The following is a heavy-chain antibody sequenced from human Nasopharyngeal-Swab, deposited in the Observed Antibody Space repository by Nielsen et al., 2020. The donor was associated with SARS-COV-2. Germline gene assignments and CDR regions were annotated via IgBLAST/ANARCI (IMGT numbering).Heavy chain of an antibody. Sequence: WVRQAPGQGLEWMAYISLSGTSTNYAPNIQGRVTMTRDTATSTIYMELSSLTSEDTAVYYCAGEGSGEKKFDFWGQGTLVTVSS. J-gene: IGHJ4*02. V-gene: IGHV1-46*01. D-gene: IGHD6-19*01. CDR3: AGEGSGEKKFDF. CDR2: ISLSGTST.